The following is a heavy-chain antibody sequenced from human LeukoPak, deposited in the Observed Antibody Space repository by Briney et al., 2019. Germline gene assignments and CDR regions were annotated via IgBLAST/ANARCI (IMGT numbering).Heavy chain of an antibody. D-gene: IGHD2-21*02. V-gene: IGHV3-23*01. CDR1: GFTFSTYA. CDR3: AKDFSSLVLLTFDY. CDR2: ISGSGGST. Sequence: AGGSLSLSVPAPGFTFSTYAISWVGKPPGKGLKWVSAISGSGGSTYYADSVKGRFTISRDNSKNTLYLQMNSLRAEDTAVYYCAKDFSSLVLLTFDYWGQGTLVTVSS. J-gene: IGHJ4*02.